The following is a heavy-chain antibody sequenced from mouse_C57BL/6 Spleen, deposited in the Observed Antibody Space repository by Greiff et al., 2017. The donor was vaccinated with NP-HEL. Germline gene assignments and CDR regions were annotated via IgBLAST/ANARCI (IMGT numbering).Heavy chain of an antibody. Sequence: VQLQQPGAELVRPGSSVKLSCKASGYTFTSYWMDWVKQRPGQGLEWIGNIYPSDSETHYNQKFKDKATLTVDKSSSTAYMQLSSLTSEDSAVYYCARGKLGRDWYVDVWGTGTTVTVSS. CDR2: IYPSDSET. CDR3: ARGKLGRDWYVDV. J-gene: IGHJ1*03. V-gene: IGHV1-61*01. D-gene: IGHD4-1*01. CDR1: GYTFTSYW.